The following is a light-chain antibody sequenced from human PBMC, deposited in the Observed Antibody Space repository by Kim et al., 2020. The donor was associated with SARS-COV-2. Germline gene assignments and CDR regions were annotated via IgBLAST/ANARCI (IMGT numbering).Light chain of an antibody. Sequence: ELTQPPSASGTPGQRVTISCSGSSSNIGSNTVNWYQQLPGTAPKLLIYSFNQRPSRVPDRFSGSKSGTSASLAISGLQSEDEADYYCAAWDASLNGYVLGTGTKVTVL. CDR3: AAWDASLNGYV. V-gene: IGLV1-44*01. J-gene: IGLJ1*01. CDR2: SFN. CDR1: SSNIGSNT.